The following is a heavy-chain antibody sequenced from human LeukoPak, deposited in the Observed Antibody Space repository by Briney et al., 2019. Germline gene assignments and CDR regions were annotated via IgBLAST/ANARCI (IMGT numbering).Heavy chain of an antibody. D-gene: IGHD6-19*01. CDR3: ARVHSSGWYGN. CDR2: ISGSGGST. CDR1: GFTFSSYG. Sequence: GGSLRLSCAASGFTFSSYGMSWVRQAPGKGLEWVSAISGSGGSTYYADSVKGRFTISRDNSKNTLYLQMNSLRAEDTAVYYCARVHSSGWYGNWGQGTLVTVSS. V-gene: IGHV3-23*01. J-gene: IGHJ4*02.